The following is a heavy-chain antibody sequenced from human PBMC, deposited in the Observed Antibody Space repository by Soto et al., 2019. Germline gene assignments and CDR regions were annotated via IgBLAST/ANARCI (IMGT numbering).Heavy chain of an antibody. Sequence: SETLSLTCTVSGGSISSSSYYWGWIRQPQGKGLEWIGSIYYSGSTYYNPSLKSRVTISVDTSKNHFSLKLSFVTAADTAVFFCARRLKRYCSGGSCYAFDIWGQGTMVTVSS. CDR2: IYYSGST. CDR1: GGSISSSSYY. J-gene: IGHJ3*02. CDR3: ARRLKRYCSGGSCYAFDI. D-gene: IGHD2-15*01. V-gene: IGHV4-39*01.